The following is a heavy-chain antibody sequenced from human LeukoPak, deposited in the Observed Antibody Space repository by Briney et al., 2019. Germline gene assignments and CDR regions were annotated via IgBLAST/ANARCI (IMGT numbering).Heavy chain of an antibody. V-gene: IGHV1-2*02. Sequence: ASVKVSCKAAGYSFTCYCMHWVRQAPGQGREWRGWINTKSGGTNYAQKFQCMVTMTRDTSISTAYMELSRLRSHDTAVYYCARVREEAAIVAYYYYYMGVWGKGTTVTVSS. CDR1: GYSFTCYC. J-gene: IGHJ6*03. CDR3: ARVREEAAIVAYYYYYMGV. CDR2: INTKSGGT. D-gene: IGHD3-16*02.